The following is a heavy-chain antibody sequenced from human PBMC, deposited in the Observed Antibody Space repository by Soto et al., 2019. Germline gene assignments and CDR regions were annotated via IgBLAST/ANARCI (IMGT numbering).Heavy chain of an antibody. CDR3: ARPLQLAVSGFDP. CDR2: IHYRANS. CDR1: VDSISSSSYY. Sequence: SETLSLTCAVSVDSISSSSYYWAWIRHPPGKGLEWIGSIHYRANSYYSPSLKGRITISVDTSKNQISLRLSSVTAADTAVYYCARPLQLAVSGFDPWGQGTLVTVSS. D-gene: IGHD3-3*02. J-gene: IGHJ5*02. V-gene: IGHV4-39*01.